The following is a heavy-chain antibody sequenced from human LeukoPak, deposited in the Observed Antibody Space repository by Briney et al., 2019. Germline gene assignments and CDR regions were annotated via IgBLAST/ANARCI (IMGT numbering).Heavy chain of an antibody. Sequence: GGSLRLSCAASGFTFSNYAMTWVRQAPGKGLEWVSVIYSGGSTYYADSVKGRFTISRDNSKNTLYLQMNSLRAGDTAVYYCARENGGYNYAFDIWGQGTMVTVSS. CDR1: GFTFSNYA. D-gene: IGHD5-24*01. CDR2: IYSGGST. V-gene: IGHV3-53*01. CDR3: ARENGGYNYAFDI. J-gene: IGHJ3*02.